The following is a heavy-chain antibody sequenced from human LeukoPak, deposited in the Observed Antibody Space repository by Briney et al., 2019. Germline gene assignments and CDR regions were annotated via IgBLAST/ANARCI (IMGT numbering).Heavy chain of an antibody. V-gene: IGHV3-30*04. CDR1: GFTFSSYA. Sequence: GGSLRLSCAASGFTFSSYAMHWVRQAPGKGLEWVAVISYDGSNKNDADSVKGRFTIFRDNSKNTLYLQMNSLRAEDTAVYYCAKDRRSSWSFDYWGQGILVTVSS. CDR2: ISYDGSNK. J-gene: IGHJ4*02. CDR3: AKDRRSSWSFDY. D-gene: IGHD6-13*01.